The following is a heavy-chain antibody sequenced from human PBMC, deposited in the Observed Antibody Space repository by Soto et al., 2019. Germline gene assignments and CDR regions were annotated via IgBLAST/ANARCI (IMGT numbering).Heavy chain of an antibody. J-gene: IGHJ4*02. CDR2: IYYSGST. CDR3: ARGNYANYYDSSGYQDY. V-gene: IGHV4-59*01. Sequence: SETLSLTCTVSGGSISSYYWSWIRQPPGKGLEWIGYIYYSGSTNYNPSLKSRITISVDTSKNQFSLKLSSVTAADTAVYYCARGNYANYYDSSGYQDYWGQGTLVTVSS. CDR1: GGSISSYY. D-gene: IGHD3-22*01.